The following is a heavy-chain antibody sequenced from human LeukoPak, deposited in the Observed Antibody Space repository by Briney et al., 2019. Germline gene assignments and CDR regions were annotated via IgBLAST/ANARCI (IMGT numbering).Heavy chain of an antibody. Sequence: GGSLRLSCAASGFTFSSYEMNWVRQAPGKGLEWVSVIYSGGTTYYADSVKGRFTISRDNSKNTLYLQMNSLRAEDTAVYYCARERLWFGELSFDYWGQGTLVTVSS. D-gene: IGHD3-10*01. J-gene: IGHJ4*02. CDR1: GFTFSSYE. CDR3: ARERLWFGELSFDY. CDR2: IYSGGTT. V-gene: IGHV3-53*01.